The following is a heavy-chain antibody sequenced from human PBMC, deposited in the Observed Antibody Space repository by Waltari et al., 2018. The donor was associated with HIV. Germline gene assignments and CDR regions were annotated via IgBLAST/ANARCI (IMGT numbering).Heavy chain of an antibody. Sequence: QVQLQESGPGLVRPSGTLFLTCGVTGGSIKSSKWWSWVRQPPGKGLEWIGDIHHSGNVNYNLSLKSRVTLSVDRSKNHFSLNLTSVTTADTATYVCARLRDYGDYGHYDFWGRGTLVVVSP. D-gene: IGHD4-17*01. J-gene: IGHJ4*02. CDR2: IHHSGNV. CDR3: ARLRDYGDYGHYDF. V-gene: IGHV4-4*02. CDR1: GGSIKSSKW.